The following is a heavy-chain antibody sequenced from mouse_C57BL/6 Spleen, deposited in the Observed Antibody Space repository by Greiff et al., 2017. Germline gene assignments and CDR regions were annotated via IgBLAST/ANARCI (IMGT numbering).Heavy chain of an antibody. V-gene: IGHV5-9-1*02. CDR2: ISSGGDYI. J-gene: IGHJ4*01. D-gene: IGHD3-2*02. CDR3: TRDGQLRLYYAMDY. Sequence: EVMLVESGEGLVKPGGSLKLSCAASGFTFSSYAMSWVRQTPEKRLVWVAYISSGGDYIYYADTVKGRFTISRDNARNTLYLQMSSLKSEDTAMYYCTRDGQLRLYYAMDYWGQGTSVTVSS. CDR1: GFTFSSYA.